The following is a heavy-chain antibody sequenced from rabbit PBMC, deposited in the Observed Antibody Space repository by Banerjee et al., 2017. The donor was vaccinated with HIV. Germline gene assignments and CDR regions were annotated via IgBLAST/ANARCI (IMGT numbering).Heavy chain of an antibody. CDR1: GFTISHNYW. J-gene: IGHJ4*01. CDR3: ARDLVLTTNL. D-gene: IGHD2-1*01. V-gene: IGHV1S43*01. Sequence: QEQLEESGGDLVKPEGSLTLTCTASGFTISHNYWICWVRQAPGKGLEWVACIYTGSAKTLYATWAKGRFTISRSTSLNTVDLKMTSLTAADTATYFCARDLVLTTNLWGPGTLVTVS. CDR2: IYTGSAKT.